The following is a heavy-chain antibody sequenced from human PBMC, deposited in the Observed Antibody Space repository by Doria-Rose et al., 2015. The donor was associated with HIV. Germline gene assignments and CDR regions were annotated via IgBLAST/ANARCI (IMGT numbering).Heavy chain of an antibody. D-gene: IGHD6-13*01. CDR3: ARIKSSRWYHKYYFDF. V-gene: IGHV2-26*01. Sequence: QVTLKESGPVLVKPTETLTLTCTVSGVSLSSPGMGVSWIRQPPGKALEWPAHMFSDDERSYKTSLKSRLTISRVTSKSQVVLTMTDMDPVDTATYYCARIKSSRWYHKYYFDFWGQGTLVIVSA. CDR2: MFSDDER. CDR1: GVSLSSPGMG. J-gene: IGHJ4*02.